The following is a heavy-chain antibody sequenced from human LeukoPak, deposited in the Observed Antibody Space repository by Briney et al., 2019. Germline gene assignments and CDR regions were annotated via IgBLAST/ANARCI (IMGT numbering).Heavy chain of an antibody. J-gene: IGHJ4*02. Sequence: PGGSLRLSCAASGFTFSTYAMSWVRQAPGKGLEWVSTISTSGGITYYPDSVKGRFTISRDNSKNTLYLQMNSLRTEDTAVYYCAKGSSWSFDYWGQGTLVTVSS. CDR1: GFTFSTYA. D-gene: IGHD6-13*01. CDR2: ISTSGGIT. V-gene: IGHV3-23*01. CDR3: AKGSSWSFDY.